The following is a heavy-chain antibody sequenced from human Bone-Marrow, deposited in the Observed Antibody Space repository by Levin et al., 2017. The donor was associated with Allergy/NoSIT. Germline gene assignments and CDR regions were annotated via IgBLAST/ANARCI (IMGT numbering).Heavy chain of an antibody. Sequence: GGSLRLSCAASGFDFGNYAMAWVRQAPGKGLEWVSLISNNGATTYYADSVKGRFTISRDNSKNRLYLQMNSLRVEDAAVYYCAKRGGGLSRVFDFWGQGTLVAVSP. V-gene: IGHV3-23*01. D-gene: IGHD6-25*01. CDR2: ISNNGATT. CDR3: AKRGGGLSRVFDF. J-gene: IGHJ4*02. CDR1: GFDFGNYA.